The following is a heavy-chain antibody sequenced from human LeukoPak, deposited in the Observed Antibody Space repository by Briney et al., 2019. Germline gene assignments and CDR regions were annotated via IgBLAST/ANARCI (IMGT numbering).Heavy chain of an antibody. CDR1: GFNLTAYW. V-gene: IGHV5-51*01. CDR3: ARHQYYYDSSGNYGWFDA. J-gene: IGHJ5*02. CDR2: SHPINSDT. D-gene: IGHD3-22*01. Sequence: GESLKISCKGSGFNLTAYWSDWERQIPGKGLEWMGISHPINSDTKYSPSFQGQVTISADKSSSTAYLQWNSLKASDTDMYYCARHQYYYDSSGNYGWFDAWGQGTLVTVYS.